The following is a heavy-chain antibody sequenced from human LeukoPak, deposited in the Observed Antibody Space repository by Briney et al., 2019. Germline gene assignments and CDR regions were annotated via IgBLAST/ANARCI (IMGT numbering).Heavy chain of an antibody. V-gene: IGHV3-48*04. CDR2: IGSSTSTI. CDR3: ARDMYGDYTVNDAFDI. J-gene: IGHJ3*02. D-gene: IGHD4-17*01. CDR1: GFTLGRYS. Sequence: AGESLRLSCAASGFTLGRYSMNWVRQAPGKGLEWVSYIGSSTSTIKYADSVKGRFTISSDNAKNSLYLQMNSLRAEDTAVYYCARDMYGDYTVNDAFDIWGQGIMVTVSS.